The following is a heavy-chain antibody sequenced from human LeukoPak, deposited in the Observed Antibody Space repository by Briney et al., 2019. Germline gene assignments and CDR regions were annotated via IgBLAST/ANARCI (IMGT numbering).Heavy chain of an antibody. CDR3: ARDFVVRGVITDAFDI. CDR1: GFTFSIYG. V-gene: IGHV3-30*03. CDR2: IANDAKTT. D-gene: IGHD3-10*01. Sequence: GGSLRLSCTASGFTFSIYGTHWVRQAPGKGLEWVAVIANDAKTTYYADSVKGRFTISRDNSKNTLYLQMNSLRAEDTAVYYCARDFVVRGVITDAFDIWGQGTMVTVSS. J-gene: IGHJ3*02.